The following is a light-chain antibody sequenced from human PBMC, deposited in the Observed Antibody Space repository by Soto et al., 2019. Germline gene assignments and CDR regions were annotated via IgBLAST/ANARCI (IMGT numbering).Light chain of an antibody. CDR2: DAS. Sequence: EIVLTQSPDTLSVSPGERAALSRRASQSVRSKLAWYQQKPGQAPRVLINDASTRATGIPARFSGSGSGTEFTLTISSLESEDFGVYYCQQYNDWPLTFGQGTKLEIK. J-gene: IGKJ2*01. CDR3: QQYNDWPLT. V-gene: IGKV3-15*01. CDR1: QSVRSK.